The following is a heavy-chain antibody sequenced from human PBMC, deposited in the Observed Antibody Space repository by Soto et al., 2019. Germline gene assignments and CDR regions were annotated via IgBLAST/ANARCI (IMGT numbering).Heavy chain of an antibody. CDR2: ISSSGGAI. CDR3: ARDHGGSTWFVGVYYFFGLDV. V-gene: IGHV3-48*02. D-gene: IGHD6-13*01. Sequence: EVQLVESGGDLVQPGGSLRLSCAASGFIFSDYTMTWVRQAPGRGLEFVSHISSSGGAIFYAESVKGRFTVSRDNAKNSLYLQMTSLREDDTAVYFCARDHGGSTWFVGVYYFFGLDVWGQGTAVTVSS. CDR1: GFIFSDYT. J-gene: IGHJ6*02.